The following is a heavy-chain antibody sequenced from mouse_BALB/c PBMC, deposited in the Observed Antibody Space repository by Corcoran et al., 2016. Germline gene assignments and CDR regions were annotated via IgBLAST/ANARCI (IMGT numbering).Heavy chain of an antibody. CDR3: ARREGGNYGFAY. J-gene: IGHJ3*01. V-gene: IGHV1S34*01. CDR2: ISCYNGAT. D-gene: IGHD2-1*01. Sequence: LVKTGASVKISCKASGYSFTGYYMHWVKQSHGKSLEWIGYISCYNGATSYNQKFKGKATFTVDTSSSTAYMQFNSLTSEDSAVYYWARREGGNYGFAYWGQGTLVTVSA. CDR1: GYSFTGYY.